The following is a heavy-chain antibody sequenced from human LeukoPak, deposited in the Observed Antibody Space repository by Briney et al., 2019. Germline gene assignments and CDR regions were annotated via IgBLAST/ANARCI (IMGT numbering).Heavy chain of an antibody. CDR3: ARGGYTRLNA. CDR2: IGGTGTTR. D-gene: IGHD5-24*01. V-gene: IGHV3-48*03. Sequence: PGGSLRLSCVASGFTLSDYEMNWVRQAPGKGLEWVSYIGGTGTTRYYADSVKGRFTISRDNAKNSLYLEMSSLRAEDTAVYYCARGGYTRLNARGQGILVIVSS. CDR1: GFTLSDYE. J-gene: IGHJ4*02.